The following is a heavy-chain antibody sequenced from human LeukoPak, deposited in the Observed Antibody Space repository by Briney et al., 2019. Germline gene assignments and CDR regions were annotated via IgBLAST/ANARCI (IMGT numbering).Heavy chain of an antibody. J-gene: IGHJ6*04. D-gene: IGHD6-6*01. CDR1: GGSISSSNW. CDR3: ARDGEEAARYYVRAF. Sequence: PSGTLSLTCAVSGGSISSSNWWSWVRQPPGQGLEWIGEIYHSGSTNYNPSLKSRVTISVDKSKNQFSLKLSSVTAADTAVYYWARDGEEAARYYVRAFGGKGTRVTVP. V-gene: IGHV4-4*02. CDR2: IYHSGST.